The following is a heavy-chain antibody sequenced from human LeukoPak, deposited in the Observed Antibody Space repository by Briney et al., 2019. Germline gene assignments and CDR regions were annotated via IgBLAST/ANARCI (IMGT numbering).Heavy chain of an antibody. V-gene: IGHV4-59*01. J-gene: IGHJ4*02. CDR1: GGSISSYY. Sequence: SETLSLTCSVSGGSISSYYWSWIRQPPGKGLEGIGYIYYSGSTNYNPSLKSRVTISVDTSKNQFSLKLSSVTAADTAVYYCARSIAAAAGIDYWGQGTLVTVSS. D-gene: IGHD6-13*01. CDR3: ARSIAAAAGIDY. CDR2: IYYSGST.